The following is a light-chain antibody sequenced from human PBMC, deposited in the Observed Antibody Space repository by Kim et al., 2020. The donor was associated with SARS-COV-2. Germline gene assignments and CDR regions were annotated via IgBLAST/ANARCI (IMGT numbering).Light chain of an antibody. J-gene: IGKJ4*01. CDR3: QQLNSYPRT. Sequence: SASGGDRVIITCRAGQGISNFLAWYHQKPGKAPNLIIDAASTLQSGVPSRFSGSRSETDFTLTISGLQPEDFGTYYCQQLNSYPRTFGGGTKVEI. V-gene: IGKV1-9*01. CDR1: QGISNF. CDR2: AAS.